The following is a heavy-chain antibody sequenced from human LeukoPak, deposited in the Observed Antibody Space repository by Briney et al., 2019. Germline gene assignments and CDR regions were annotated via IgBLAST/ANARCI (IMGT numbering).Heavy chain of an antibody. CDR1: GFTVSGHR. CDR3: TRDRSRAEDD. Sequence: GGSLRLSCAASGFTVSGHRMSWVRQAPGNGLEWVANINQGGSDKYYVDSVKGRFTISRDNANNLLYMQMNSLRGEDTAVYYCTRDRSRAEDDWGQGTLVTVSS. J-gene: IGHJ4*02. V-gene: IGHV3-7*01. D-gene: IGHD1-14*01. CDR2: INQGGSDK.